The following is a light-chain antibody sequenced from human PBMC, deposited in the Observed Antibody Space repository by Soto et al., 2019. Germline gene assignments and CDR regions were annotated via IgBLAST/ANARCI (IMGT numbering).Light chain of an antibody. CDR2: DAS. J-gene: IGKJ5*01. V-gene: IGKV1-5*01. CDR1: KSINRW. Sequence: DIQMPQSPTTLSASVGDRVTITCRASKSINRWLAWYQQKPGKVPNLLIYDASSLKSGVPSRFSGSGSGTEFTLTISSLQPDDSATYYCQQYNSHSSTFGQGTRLEI. CDR3: QQYNSHSST.